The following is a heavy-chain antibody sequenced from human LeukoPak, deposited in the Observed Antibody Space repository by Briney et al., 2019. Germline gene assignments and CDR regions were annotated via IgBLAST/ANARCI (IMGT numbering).Heavy chain of an antibody. V-gene: IGHV3-21*01. J-gene: IGHJ4*02. CDR3: ARDPASYYYFDY. CDR2: ISSSSSYI. Sequence: GGSLRLSCAASGFTFSSYSMNWVRQAPGKGLEWVSSISSSSSYIYYADSVKGRFTISRDNAKNSLYLQMNSLRAEDTAVYYCARDPASYYYFDYWGQGTLVIVSS. D-gene: IGHD1-26*01. CDR1: GFTFSSYS.